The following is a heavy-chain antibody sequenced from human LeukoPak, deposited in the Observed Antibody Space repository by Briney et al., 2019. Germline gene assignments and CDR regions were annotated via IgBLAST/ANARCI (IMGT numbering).Heavy chain of an antibody. D-gene: IGHD6-13*01. J-gene: IGHJ4*02. CDR1: GFTFSSYA. V-gene: IGHV3-30-3*01. CDR2: ISYDGSNK. CDR3: ARDGYSSSWYGLSERGYFDY. Sequence: GGSLRLSCAASGFTFSSYAMHWVRQAPGKGLEWVAVISYDGSNKYYADSVKGRFTISRDNSKNTLYLQMNSLRAEDTAVYYCARDGYSSSWYGLSERGYFDYWGQGTLVTVSS.